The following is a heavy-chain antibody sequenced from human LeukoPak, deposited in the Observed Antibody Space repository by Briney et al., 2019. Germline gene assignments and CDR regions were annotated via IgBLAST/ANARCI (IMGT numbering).Heavy chain of an antibody. V-gene: IGHV3-23*01. CDR1: GFTFSTYA. CDR3: AKSYSYGSGSYFKTFDY. CDR2: LTGGGGGT. Sequence: GGSLRLSCAASGFTFSTYAMSWVRQAPGKGLEWVSGLTGGGGGTSYADSVKDRFTISRDNSKNTLYLQMNSLRAEDTAVYYCAKSYSYGSGSYFKTFDYWGQGTLVTVSS. D-gene: IGHD3-10*01. J-gene: IGHJ4*02.